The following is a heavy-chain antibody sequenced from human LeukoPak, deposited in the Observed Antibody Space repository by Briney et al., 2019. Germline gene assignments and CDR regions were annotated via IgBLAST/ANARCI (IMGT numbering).Heavy chain of an antibody. J-gene: IGHJ4*02. D-gene: IGHD3-22*01. CDR2: IHTIGNT. Sequence: PSETLSLTCTVSGVSISRGSHYWSWIRQPAGKGLEWIGRIHTIGNTNYSPSLWRRVTVSVDTSKNQFSLKLSSVTAADTAVYYCARDNYYYDSSGSQPFDYWGQGTLVTVSS. V-gene: IGHV4-61*02. CDR1: GVSISRGSHY. CDR3: ARDNYYYDSSGSQPFDY.